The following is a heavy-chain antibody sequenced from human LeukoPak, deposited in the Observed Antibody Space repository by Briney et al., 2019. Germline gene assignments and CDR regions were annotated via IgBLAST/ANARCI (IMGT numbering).Heavy chain of an antibody. V-gene: IGHV3-21*01. CDR1: GFTFSSYS. CDR3: ARDRAGYGSGSYSNFDY. D-gene: IGHD3-10*01. CDR2: ISSSSSYI. J-gene: IGHJ4*02. Sequence: GGSLRLSCAASGFTFSSYSMTWVRQAPGKGLEWVSSISSSSSYIYYADSVKGRFTISRDNAKNSLYLQMNSLRAEDTAVYYCARDRAGYGSGSYSNFDYWGQGTLVTVSS.